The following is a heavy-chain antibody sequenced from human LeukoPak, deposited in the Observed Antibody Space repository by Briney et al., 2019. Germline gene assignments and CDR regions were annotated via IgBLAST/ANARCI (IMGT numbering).Heavy chain of an antibody. CDR1: GYSITSYW. CDR3: ARTLNYYDSSGRNYYYYYGMDV. D-gene: IGHD3-22*01. CDR2: IYPGDSDT. Sequence: GESLKISCKGSGYSITSYWIGWVRQMPGKGLEWMGVIYPGDSDTRYSPSFQGQVTISADKSISTAYLQWSSLKASDTAMYYCARTLNYYDSSGRNYYYYYGMDVWGQGTTVTVSS. V-gene: IGHV5-51*01. J-gene: IGHJ6*02.